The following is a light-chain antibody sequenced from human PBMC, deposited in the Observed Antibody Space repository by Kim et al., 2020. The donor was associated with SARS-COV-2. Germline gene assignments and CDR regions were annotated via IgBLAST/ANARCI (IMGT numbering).Light chain of an antibody. V-gene: IGLV3-19*01. CDR1: SLRTYY. CDR2: GKN. J-gene: IGLJ1*01. Sequence: AFSQTVRITCQGDSLRTYYASWYQQKPGQAPILVIYGKNNRPSGIPDRFSGSSSGNTASLTITGAQAEDEADYYCNSRDSSGNHVFGTGTKVTVL. CDR3: NSRDSSGNHV.